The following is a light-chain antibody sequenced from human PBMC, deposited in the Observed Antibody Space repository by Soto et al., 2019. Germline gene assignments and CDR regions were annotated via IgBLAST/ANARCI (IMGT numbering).Light chain of an antibody. J-gene: IGKJ1*01. CDR2: KAS. Sequence: DIQMTQSPFTLSASVGDRVTISCRAGQTISSWLAWYQHKPGKAPKLLIYKASTLQTGVPSRFSGSGYGTEFTLTISSLQPDDFATYLCQPYSRYPWTFGQGTTVEIK. CDR3: QPYSRYPWT. CDR1: QTISSW. V-gene: IGKV1-5*03.